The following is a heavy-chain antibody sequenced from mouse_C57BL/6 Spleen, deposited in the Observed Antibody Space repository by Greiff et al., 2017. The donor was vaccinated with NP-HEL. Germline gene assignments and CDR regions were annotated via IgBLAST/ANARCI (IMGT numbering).Heavy chain of an antibody. J-gene: IGHJ3*01. CDR2: IYPGDGDT. CDR3: AGWDYEYDEAY. V-gene: IGHV1-80*01. Sequence: VQLQQSGAELVKPGASVTISCKASGYAFSSYWMNWVKQRPGKGLEWFGQIYPGDGDTNYNGKFKGKATLTADNSSSTAYMQLSSLTSEDSAVYFCAGWDYEYDEAYWSQGNRVTVAA. CDR1: GYAFSSYW. D-gene: IGHD2-4*01.